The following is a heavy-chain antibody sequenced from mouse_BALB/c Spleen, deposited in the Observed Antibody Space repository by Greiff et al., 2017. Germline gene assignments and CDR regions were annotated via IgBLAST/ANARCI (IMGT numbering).Heavy chain of an antibody. CDR1: GDSITSGY. CDR2: ISYSGST. Sequence: DVQLQESGPSLVKPSQTLSLTCSVTGDSITSGYWNWIRKFPGNKLEYMGYISYSGSTYYNPSLKSRISITRDTSKNQYYLQLNSVTTEDTATYYCARKAGNFYSYWYFDVWGAGTTVTVSS. V-gene: IGHV3-8*02. CDR3: ARKAGNFYSYWYFDV. J-gene: IGHJ1*01. D-gene: IGHD2-1*01.